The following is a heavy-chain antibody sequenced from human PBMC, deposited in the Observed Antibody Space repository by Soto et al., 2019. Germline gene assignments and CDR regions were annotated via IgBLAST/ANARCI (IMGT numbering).Heavy chain of an antibody. Sequence: QIQLMQSGAEVKKPGASVKVSCKASGYTFTSYGIHWVRQAPGQRLEWTGWINAGNGNTNYSEKFQGRVTITRDTSASTAYLELSSLRSEDTAVYYCARDPNDSSAYYHHYYYGMDVWGQGTTVTVSS. D-gene: IGHD3-22*01. CDR1: GYTFTSYG. CDR3: ARDPNDSSAYYHHYYYGMDV. CDR2: INAGNGNT. V-gene: IGHV1-3*01. J-gene: IGHJ6*02.